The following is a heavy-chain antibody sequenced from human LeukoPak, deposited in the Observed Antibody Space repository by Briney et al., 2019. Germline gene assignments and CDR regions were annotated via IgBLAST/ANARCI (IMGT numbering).Heavy chain of an antibody. CDR1: GFTFSTYG. J-gene: IGHJ6*02. D-gene: IGHD6-19*01. V-gene: IGHV3-33*06. Sequence: PGGSLRLSCAASGFTFSTYGMHWVRQAPGKGMEWVAVIWYDGSNKYYADSVKGRSTISRDNSKNTLYLQMNSLRAEDTAVYYCAKETGAVAGLNYYYGMDVWGQGTTVIVSS. CDR2: IWYDGSNK. CDR3: AKETGAVAGLNYYYGMDV.